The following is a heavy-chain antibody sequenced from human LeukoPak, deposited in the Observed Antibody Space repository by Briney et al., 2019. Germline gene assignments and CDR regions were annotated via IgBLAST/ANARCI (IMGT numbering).Heavy chain of an antibody. D-gene: IGHD4-17*01. CDR1: GFTFSSYG. V-gene: IGHV1-2*02. Sequence: PGGSLRLSCAASGFTFSSYGMHWVRQAPGQGLEWMGWINPNSGGINSAQKFQGRVTMTRDTSISTAYMELSRLTSDDTAVYYCARDAIWRDYGDLGSWFDPWGQGTLVTVSS. CDR3: ARDAIWRDYGDLGSWFDP. J-gene: IGHJ5*02. CDR2: INPNSGGI.